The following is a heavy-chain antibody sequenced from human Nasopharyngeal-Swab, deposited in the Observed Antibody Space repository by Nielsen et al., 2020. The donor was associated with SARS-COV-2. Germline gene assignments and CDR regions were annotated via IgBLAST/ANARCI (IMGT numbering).Heavy chain of an antibody. Sequence: SETLSLTCAVSGGSISSSNWWSWVRQPPGKGLEWIGEIYHSGSTNYNPSLKSRVTISVDKSKNQFSLKLSSVTATDTAVYYCARGHTTLRRPPGPDAFDIWGQGTMVTVSS. CDR2: IYHSGST. J-gene: IGHJ3*02. V-gene: IGHV4-4*02. CDR1: GGSISSSNW. D-gene: IGHD1-26*01. CDR3: ARGHTTLRRPPGPDAFDI.